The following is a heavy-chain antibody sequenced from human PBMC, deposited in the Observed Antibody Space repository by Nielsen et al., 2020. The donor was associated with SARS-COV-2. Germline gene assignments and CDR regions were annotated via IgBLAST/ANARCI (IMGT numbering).Heavy chain of an antibody. D-gene: IGHD2-15*01. CDR3: ATGPGYCSGGSCLNWFDP. Sequence: ASVKVSCKASGYTFTDYYMHWVRQAPGQGLEWMGRIYPKGGGTNYAQKFQGRVTMTEDTSTDTAYMELSSLRSEDTAVYYCATGPGYCSGGSCLNWFDPWGQGTLVTVSS. CDR2: IYPKGGGT. V-gene: IGHV1-2*06. CDR1: GYTFTDYY. J-gene: IGHJ5*02.